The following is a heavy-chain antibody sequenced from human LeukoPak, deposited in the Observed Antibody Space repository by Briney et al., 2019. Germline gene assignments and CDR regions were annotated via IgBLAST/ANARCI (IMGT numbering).Heavy chain of an antibody. CDR2: IRSKANSYAT. Sequence: GGSLRLSCAASGFTFSGSAMHWVRQASGKGLEWVGSIRSKANSYATAYAASVKGRFTISRDDSKNTAYLQMNSLKTEDTAVYYCTRLVAAEDLDYWGQGTLVTVSS. CDR1: GFTFSGSA. J-gene: IGHJ4*02. D-gene: IGHD2-15*01. V-gene: IGHV3-73*01. CDR3: TRLVAAEDLDY.